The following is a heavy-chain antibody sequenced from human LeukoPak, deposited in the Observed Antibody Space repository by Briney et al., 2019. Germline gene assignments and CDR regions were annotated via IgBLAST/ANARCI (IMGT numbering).Heavy chain of an antibody. J-gene: IGHJ4*02. V-gene: IGHV1-18*01. D-gene: IGHD6-13*01. Sequence: ASVKVSCKASGYTFTSYGISWVRQAPGQGLEWMGWISAYNGNTNYAQKLQGRVTMTTDTSTSTAYMELRSLRSDDTAVYYCARDPVAAAGKAPPFDYWGQGTLVTVSS. CDR3: ARDPVAAAGKAPPFDY. CDR1: GYTFTSYG. CDR2: ISAYNGNT.